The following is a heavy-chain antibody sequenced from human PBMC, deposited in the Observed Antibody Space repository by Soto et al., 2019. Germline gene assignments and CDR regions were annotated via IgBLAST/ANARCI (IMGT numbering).Heavy chain of an antibody. J-gene: IGHJ4*02. Sequence: SETLSLTCTVSGGSISSYYWSWIRQPPGKGLEWIGYIYYSGSTNYNPSLKSRVTISVDTSKNQFSLKLSSVTAADTAVYYCAREAVGSSGWCLDYWGQGTLVTVSS. CDR2: IYYSGST. D-gene: IGHD6-19*01. CDR3: AREAVGSSGWCLDY. V-gene: IGHV4-59*01. CDR1: GGSISSYY.